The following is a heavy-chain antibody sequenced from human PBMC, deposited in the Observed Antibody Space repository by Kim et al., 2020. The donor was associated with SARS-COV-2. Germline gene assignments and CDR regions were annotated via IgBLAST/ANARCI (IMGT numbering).Heavy chain of an antibody. CDR1: GFDFSNFA. CDR2: LSGHGTNT. V-gene: IGHV3-23*01. J-gene: IGHJ6*01. Sequence: GGSLRLSCVASGFDFSNFAMHWVRQAPGKGLEWVAVLSGHGTNTYYENFVKGRFTISRDNSHNTLYLVLNSLRPDDTAVYYCARDESAGYERGYYYRGRDVWGQGTTVTVSP. D-gene: IGHD3-3*01. CDR3: ARDESAGYERGYYYRGRDV.